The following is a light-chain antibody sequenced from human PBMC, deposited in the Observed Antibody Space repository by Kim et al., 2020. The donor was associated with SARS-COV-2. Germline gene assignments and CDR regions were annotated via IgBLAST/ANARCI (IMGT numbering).Light chain of an antibody. CDR1: QEISSK. CDR3: HQSHSFPYT. CDR2: GAS. V-gene: IGKV1-12*01. J-gene: IGKJ2*01. Sequence: SASVGDRVTITCRASQEISSKQAWYQQTPGKAPRLLICGASTLQSGVPSRFSGGSSGTDFTLTINSLQPEDFATYVCHQSHSFPYTFGQGTKLEI.